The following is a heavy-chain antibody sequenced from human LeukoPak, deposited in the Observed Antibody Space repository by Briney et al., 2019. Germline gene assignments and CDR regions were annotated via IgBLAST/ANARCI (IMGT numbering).Heavy chain of an antibody. Sequence: SETLSLTCTVSGYSISSGYYWGWIRQPPGKGLEWIGSIYHSGSTYYNPSLKSRVTISVDTSKNQFSLKLSSVTAADTAVYYCASNRNYYDSSGFQNRDAFDIWGQGTMVTVSS. V-gene: IGHV4-38-2*02. J-gene: IGHJ3*02. CDR2: IYHSGST. CDR1: GYSISSGYY. CDR3: ASNRNYYDSSGFQNRDAFDI. D-gene: IGHD3-22*01.